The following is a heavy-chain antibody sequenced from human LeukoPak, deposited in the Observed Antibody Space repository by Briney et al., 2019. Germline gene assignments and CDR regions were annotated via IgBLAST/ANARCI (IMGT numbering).Heavy chain of an antibody. D-gene: IGHD3-22*01. CDR3: AKTKYYYDSSGSGNWFDP. Sequence: GGSLRLSCAASGFTFSSYAMHWVRQAPGKGLEWVAVISYDGSNKYYADSVKGRFTISRDNSKNTLYLQMNSLRAEDTAVYYCAKTKYYYDSSGSGNWFDPWGQGTLVTVSS. CDR1: GFTFSSYA. V-gene: IGHV3-30*01. CDR2: ISYDGSNK. J-gene: IGHJ5*02.